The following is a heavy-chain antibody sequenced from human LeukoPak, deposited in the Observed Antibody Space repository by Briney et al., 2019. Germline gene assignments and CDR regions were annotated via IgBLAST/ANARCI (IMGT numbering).Heavy chain of an antibody. V-gene: IGHV3-20*04. D-gene: IGHD4-17*01. Sequence: GGSLRLSCAASGFTFDDYGMSWVRQAPGKGLEWVSGINWNAGSTGYADSVKGRFTISRDNAKNSLYLQMNSLRAEDTALYYCARDFVPYGDYGSLFDYWGQGTLVTVSS. CDR3: ARDFVPYGDYGSLFDY. CDR1: GFTFDDYG. J-gene: IGHJ4*02. CDR2: INWNAGST.